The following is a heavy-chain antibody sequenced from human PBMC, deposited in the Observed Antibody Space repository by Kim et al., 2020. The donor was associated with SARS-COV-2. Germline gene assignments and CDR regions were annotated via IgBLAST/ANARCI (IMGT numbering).Heavy chain of an antibody. CDR2: IKQDASVI. J-gene: IGHJ3*02. Sequence: GGSLRLSCAASGFTFSSYWMSWVRQAPGKGLEWVSSIKQDASVISYADSVRGRFTISRDNAKNSLSLQMDSLRAEDTALYFCARPYRVGCFAIGGQGTVVTVSS. CDR1: GFTFSSYW. V-gene: IGHV3-7*03. D-gene: IGHD1-26*01. CDR3: ARPYRVGCFAI.